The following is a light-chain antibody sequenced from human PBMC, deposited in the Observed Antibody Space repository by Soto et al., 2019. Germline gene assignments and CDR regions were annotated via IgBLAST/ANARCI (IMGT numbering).Light chain of an antibody. V-gene: IGKV3-15*01. CDR2: GAS. Sequence: ETVMTQSPATLPVSPGERATLSCRASQSVRSNLAWYQQKPGQAPRLLIYGASTRATGVPARFSGSGSGTDFTLTISSLQPEDFAVYYCQQRSNWPRITFGQGTRLEIK. J-gene: IGKJ5*01. CDR3: QQRSNWPRIT. CDR1: QSVRSN.